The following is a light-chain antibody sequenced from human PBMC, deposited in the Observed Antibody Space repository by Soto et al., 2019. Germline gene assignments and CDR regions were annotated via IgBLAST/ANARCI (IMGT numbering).Light chain of an antibody. CDR2: DVS. CDR3: SSYTSSSTWV. Sequence: QSALTQPASVSGSPGQSITISCTGTSCDVGGYNYVSWYQQHPGKAPKLMIYDVSNRPSGVSNRFSGSKSGNTASLTISGLQAEDEADYYCSSYTSSSTWVFGGGTKVTVL. J-gene: IGLJ3*02. CDR1: SCDVGGYNY. V-gene: IGLV2-14*01.